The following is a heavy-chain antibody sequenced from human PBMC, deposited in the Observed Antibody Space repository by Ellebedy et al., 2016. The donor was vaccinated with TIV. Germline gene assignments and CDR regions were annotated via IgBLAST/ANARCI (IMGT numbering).Heavy chain of an antibody. D-gene: IGHD4-17*01. CDR1: GYTFTSYY. Sequence: ASVKVSXXASGYTFTSYYMHWVRQAPGQGLEWMGIINPSGGSTSYAQKFQGRVTMTRDTSTSTVYMELSSLRSEDTAVYYCAYGARGSTFDYWGQGTLVTVSS. CDR3: AYGARGSTFDY. CDR2: INPSGGST. J-gene: IGHJ4*02. V-gene: IGHV1-46*01.